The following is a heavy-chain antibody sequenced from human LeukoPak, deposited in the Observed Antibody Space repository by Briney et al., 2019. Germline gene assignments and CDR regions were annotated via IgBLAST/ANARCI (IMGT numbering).Heavy chain of an antibody. V-gene: IGHV3-48*02. J-gene: IGHJ4*02. CDR2: ISSNSSTI. CDR3: VFGGRPAAMWDY. D-gene: IGHD2-2*01. Sequence: GGSLRLSCAASGFTFSSYSMNWVRQAPGKGLEWVSYISSNSSTIYYADSVKGRFTISRDNAKNSLYLQMNSLRDEDTAVYYCVFGGRPAAMWDYWGQGTLVTVS. CDR1: GFTFSSYS.